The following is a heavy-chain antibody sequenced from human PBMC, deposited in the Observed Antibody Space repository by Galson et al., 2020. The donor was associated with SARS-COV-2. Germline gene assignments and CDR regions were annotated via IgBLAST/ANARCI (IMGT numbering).Heavy chain of an antibody. CDR2: ISAYNGNT. Sequence: GESLKISCKASGYTFTSYGISWVRQAPGQGLEWMGWISAYNGNTNYAQKLQGRVTMTTDTSTSTAYMELRSLRSDDTAVYYCARDILHYEPEHFQHWGQGTLVTVSS. D-gene: IGHD3-3*01. CDR3: ARDILHYEPEHFQH. CDR1: GYTFTSYG. V-gene: IGHV1-18*04. J-gene: IGHJ1*01.